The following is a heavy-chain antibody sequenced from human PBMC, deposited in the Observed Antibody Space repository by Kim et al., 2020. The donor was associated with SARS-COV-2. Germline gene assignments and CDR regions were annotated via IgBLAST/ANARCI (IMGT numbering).Heavy chain of an antibody. J-gene: IGHJ4*02. D-gene: IGHD6-19*01. Sequence: GGSLRLSCAASGFTFSSYEMNWVRQAPGKGLEWVSYISSSGSTIYYADSVKGRFTISRDNAKNSLYLQMNSLRAEDTAVYYCARDQSLGIAVAPVGGFDYWGQGTLVTVSS. CDR1: GFTFSSYE. V-gene: IGHV3-48*03. CDR3: ARDQSLGIAVAPVGGFDY. CDR2: ISSSGSTI.